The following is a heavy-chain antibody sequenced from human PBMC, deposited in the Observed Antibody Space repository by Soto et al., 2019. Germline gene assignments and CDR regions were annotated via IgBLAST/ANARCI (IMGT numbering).Heavy chain of an antibody. J-gene: IGHJ5*02. CDR1: DYYFPGYN. Sequence: QVQLVQSGTEVKKPGASVKVSCKAYDYYFPGYNIHWVRQAPGQGLEWMGWINPNSGVTKYAQKFKGRVTLTRATSISTAYLEVTKLSSGDTAVYYCTTVHRSSTSRGSDFDPWGQGTQVIVSS. D-gene: IGHD2-2*01. V-gene: IGHV1-2*02. CDR2: INPNSGVT. CDR3: TTVHRSSTSRGSDFDP.